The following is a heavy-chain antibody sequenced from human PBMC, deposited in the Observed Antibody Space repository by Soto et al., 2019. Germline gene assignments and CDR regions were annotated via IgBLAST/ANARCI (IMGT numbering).Heavy chain of an antibody. CDR3: TTGRVRFLEWLLSDYFDY. CDR2: IKSKTDGGTT. J-gene: IGHJ4*02. D-gene: IGHD3-3*01. V-gene: IGHV3-15*01. Sequence: PGGPMIPFCSASGCTVSNAGMSWVRKAPGKGLEWVGRIKSKTDGGTTDYAAPVKGRFTISRDDSKNTLYLQMNSLKTEDTAVYYCTTGRVRFLEWLLSDYFDYWGQGTLVTVSS. CDR1: GCTVSNAG.